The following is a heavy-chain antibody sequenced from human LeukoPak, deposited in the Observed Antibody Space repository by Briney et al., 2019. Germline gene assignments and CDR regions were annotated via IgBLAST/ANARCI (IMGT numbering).Heavy chain of an antibody. CDR3: ARVEWFGESYYFDY. D-gene: IGHD3-10*01. CDR1: GFNFYDPA. J-gene: IGHJ4*02. CDR2: LSWNSGSI. V-gene: IGHV3-9*01. Sequence: SLKLLCAASGFNFYDPAMDWVRQASGKGLEWGLGLSWNSGSIDYADSVKGRFTISRDNAKNSLYLQMSSLRAEDTAVYYCARVEWFGESYYFDYWGQGTLVTVSS.